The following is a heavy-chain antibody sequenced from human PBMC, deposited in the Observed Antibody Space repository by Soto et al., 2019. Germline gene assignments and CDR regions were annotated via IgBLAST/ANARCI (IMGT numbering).Heavy chain of an antibody. V-gene: IGHV4-28*01. CDR2: IYYSGTT. CDR1: GYSIRSSNW. CDR3: ASQQLVHYYYGMDV. Sequence: SSETLSLTCAVAGYSIRSSNWWGWIRQPPGKGLEWIGYIYYSGTTYYNPSLKSRVTMSVDTSKNQFSLKLTSVTAVDTAVYYCASQQLVHYYYGMDVWGQGTTVT. D-gene: IGHD6-13*01. J-gene: IGHJ6*02.